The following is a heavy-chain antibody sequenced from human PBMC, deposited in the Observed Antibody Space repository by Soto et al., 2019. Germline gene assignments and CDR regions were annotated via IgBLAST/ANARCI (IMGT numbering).Heavy chain of an antibody. CDR3: AHRILYCSGGSCYSADAFDI. V-gene: IGHV2-5*02. D-gene: IGHD2-15*01. Sequence: QITLKESGPTLVKPTQTLTLTCTFSGFSLSTSGVGVGWIRQPPGKALEWLALIYWDDDKRYSPSLKSRLTITKDTSKNQVVLTMTNMDPVDTATYYCAHRILYCSGGSCYSADAFDIWGRGTMVTVSS. J-gene: IGHJ3*02. CDR2: IYWDDDK. CDR1: GFSLSTSGVG.